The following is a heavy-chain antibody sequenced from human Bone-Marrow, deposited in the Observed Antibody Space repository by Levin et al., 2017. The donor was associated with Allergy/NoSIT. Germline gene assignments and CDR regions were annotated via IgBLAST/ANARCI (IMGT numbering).Heavy chain of an antibody. J-gene: IGHJ6*02. Sequence: GGSLRLSCAASGFRFNEYGMHWVRQAPGKGLEWVAVISYDGSNTYYGDSAEGRFTISRDNSKNTLYLQMKSLRPEDTAIYYCARFSGVYGDYGLDVWGQGTTVTVSS. CDR2: ISYDGSNT. D-gene: IGHD4-17*01. V-gene: IGHV3-30*03. CDR3: ARFSGVYGDYGLDV. CDR1: GFRFNEYG.